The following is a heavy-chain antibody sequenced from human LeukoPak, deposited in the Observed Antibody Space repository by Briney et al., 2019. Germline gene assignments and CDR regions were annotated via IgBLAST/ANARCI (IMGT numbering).Heavy chain of an antibody. D-gene: IGHD3-10*01. J-gene: IGHJ4*02. V-gene: IGHV1-18*01. CDR3: ARVDMVRYYSDY. CDR1: GYTFTSYG. Sequence: GASVTVSCKASGYTFTSYGISWVRPAPGQGLEWMGWISAYNGNTNYAQKLQGRVTMTTDTSTSTAYMELRSLRSDDTAVYYCARVDMVRYYSDYWGQGTLVTVSS. CDR2: ISAYNGNT.